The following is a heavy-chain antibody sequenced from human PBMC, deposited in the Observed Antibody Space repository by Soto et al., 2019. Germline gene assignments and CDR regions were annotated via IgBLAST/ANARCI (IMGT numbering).Heavy chain of an antibody. J-gene: IGHJ5*01. CDR1: GYTFTSYG. CDR3: ARVESLGELSLSPSWSDS. D-gene: IGHD3-16*02. CDR2: ISAYNGNT. Sequence: ASVKVSCKASGYTFTSYGISWVRQAPGQGLEWMGWISAYNGNTNYAQKLQGRVTMTTDTSTSTAYMELRSLRSDDTAVYYCARVESLGELSLSPSWSDSWGQGTLVTVSS. V-gene: IGHV1-18*04.